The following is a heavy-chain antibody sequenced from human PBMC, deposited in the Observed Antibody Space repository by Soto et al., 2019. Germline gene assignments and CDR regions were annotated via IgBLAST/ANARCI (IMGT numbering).Heavy chain of an antibody. D-gene: IGHD2-2*01. Sequence: WGSLRLSCAASGFTFSSYAMHLVRQAPGKGLEWVAVISYDGSNKYYADSVKGRFTISRDNSKNTLYLQMNSLRAEDTAVYYCARDLGGYCSSTSCYFSWFDPWGQGTLVTVSS. V-gene: IGHV3-30-3*01. J-gene: IGHJ5*02. CDR2: ISYDGSNK. CDR1: GFTFSSYA. CDR3: ARDLGGYCSSTSCYFSWFDP.